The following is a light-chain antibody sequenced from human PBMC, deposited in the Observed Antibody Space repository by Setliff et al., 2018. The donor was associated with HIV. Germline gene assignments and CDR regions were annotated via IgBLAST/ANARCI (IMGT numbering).Light chain of an antibody. J-gene: IGLJ2*01. V-gene: IGLV2-14*03. CDR1: SSDIGANNY. CDR2: DVI. Sequence: QSVLTQPASVSGSPGQSITISCTGTSSDIGANNYVSWYQQHPDTAPKLILYDVIQRPSGISNRFSGSKSGNTASLTISGLQAEDEADYYCSSYTNSGTLIGGGTKVTVL. CDR3: SSYTNSGTL.